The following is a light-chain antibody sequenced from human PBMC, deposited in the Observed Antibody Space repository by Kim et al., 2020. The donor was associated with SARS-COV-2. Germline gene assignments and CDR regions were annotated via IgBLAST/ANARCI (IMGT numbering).Light chain of an antibody. CDR2: GAS. J-gene: IGKJ4*01. Sequence: SPGERATLSCSASQSVSSSYLAWYQQKPGQAPRLLIYGASSRATGIPDRFSGSGSGTDFTLTISRLEPEDFAVYYCQQYGSSPLTSGGGTKVDIK. CDR1: QSVSSSY. CDR3: QQYGSSPLT. V-gene: IGKV3-20*01.